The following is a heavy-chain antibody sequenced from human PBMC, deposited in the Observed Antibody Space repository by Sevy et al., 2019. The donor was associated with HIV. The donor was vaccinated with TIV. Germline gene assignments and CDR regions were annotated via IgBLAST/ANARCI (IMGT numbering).Heavy chain of an antibody. CDR1: GFTFSSYA. CDR3: ARTDYGDYLQFFDY. D-gene: IGHD4-17*01. J-gene: IGHJ4*02. V-gene: IGHV3-30-3*01. Sequence: GGSLRLSCAASGFTFSSYAMHWVRRAPGKGLEWVAVISYDGSNKYYADSVKGRFTISRDNSKNTLYLQMNSLRAEDTAVYYCARTDYGDYLQFFDYWGQGTLVTVSS. CDR2: ISYDGSNK.